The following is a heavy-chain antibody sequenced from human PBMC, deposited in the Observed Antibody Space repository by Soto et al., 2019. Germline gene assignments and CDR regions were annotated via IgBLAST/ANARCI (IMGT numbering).Heavy chain of an antibody. CDR3: AWNPPYYGMDV. V-gene: IGHV1-69*01. Sequence: QVQLVQSGAEVKKPGSSVKVSCKASGCTFSSYAISWVRQAPGQGLEWMGVIIPIFGTANYAQKFQGRVTITADESTSTAYMELRSLRSEDTAVYYCAWNPPYYGMDVWGQGTTVTVSS. J-gene: IGHJ6*02. D-gene: IGHD1-1*01. CDR1: GCTFSSYA. CDR2: IIPIFGTA.